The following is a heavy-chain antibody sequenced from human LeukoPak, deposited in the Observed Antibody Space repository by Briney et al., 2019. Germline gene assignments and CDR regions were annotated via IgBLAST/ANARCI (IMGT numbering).Heavy chain of an antibody. V-gene: IGHV4-4*07. CDR2: IYTSGST. CDR3: ARGAPSAYDILTGYYYNWFDP. CDR1: GGSISSYY. J-gene: IGHJ5*02. Sequence: PSETLSLTCTVSGGSISSYYWSWIRQPPGKGLEWIGRIYTSGSTNYNPSLKSRVTMSVDTSKNQFSLKLSSVTAADTAVYYCARGAPSAYDILTGYYYNWFDPWGQGTLVTVSS. D-gene: IGHD3-9*01.